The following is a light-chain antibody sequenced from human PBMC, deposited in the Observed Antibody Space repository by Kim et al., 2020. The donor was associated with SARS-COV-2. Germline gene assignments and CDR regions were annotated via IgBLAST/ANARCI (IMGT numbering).Light chain of an antibody. V-gene: IGLV3-1*01. CDR1: KLGDKY. CDR2: QDS. Sequence: SYELTQPPSVSVSPGLTASITCSGDKLGDKYACWYQQKPGQSPVVVIYQDSKRPSGIPERFSGSNSGNTATLTISGTQAMDEADYYCQAWDSSTVWVFGGGTQLTVL. J-gene: IGLJ3*02. CDR3: QAWDSSTVWV.